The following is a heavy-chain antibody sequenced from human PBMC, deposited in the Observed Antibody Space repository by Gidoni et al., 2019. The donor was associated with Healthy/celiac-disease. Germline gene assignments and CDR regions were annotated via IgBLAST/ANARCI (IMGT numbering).Heavy chain of an antibody. CDR1: GFTFDDYA. CDR2: ISWNSGSI. CDR3: AKDLSPTYDSSGYYRN. D-gene: IGHD3-22*01. J-gene: IGHJ4*02. Sequence: EVQLVESGGGLVQPGRSLRLSCAASGFTFDDYAMHWVRQAPGKGLEWVSGISWNSGSIGYADSVKGRFTISRDNAKNSLYLQMNSLRAEDTALYYCAKDLSPTYDSSGYYRNWGQGTLVTVSS. V-gene: IGHV3-9*01.